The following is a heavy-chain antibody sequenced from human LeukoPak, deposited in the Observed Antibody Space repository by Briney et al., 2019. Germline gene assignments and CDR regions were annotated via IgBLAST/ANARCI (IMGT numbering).Heavy chain of an antibody. CDR2: ISGSGGST. V-gene: IGHV3-23*01. CDR1: GFTFSSYA. J-gene: IGHJ5*02. CDR3: AKAQSGSYSYNWFDP. D-gene: IGHD1-26*01. Sequence: GGSLRLSCAASGFTFSSYAMSWVRQAPGKGLEWVSAISGSGGSTYYADSVKGRFTISRDNSKNTLYLQMNSLRAEDTAVYYCAKAQSGSYSYNWFDPWGQGTLVTVSS.